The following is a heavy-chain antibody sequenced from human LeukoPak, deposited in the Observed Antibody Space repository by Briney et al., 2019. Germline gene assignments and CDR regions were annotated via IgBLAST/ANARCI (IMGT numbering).Heavy chain of an antibody. Sequence: SETLSLTCTVSGGSIISYCWSWIRQPPGKGLEWVGYFFYSGSTTNNPSLKSRVTISADTSKNQFSLKLNSVTAADTAVYYCARDWGEYETRGFYYYYVDVWGKGTTVTVSS. CDR1: GGSIISYC. CDR2: FFYSGST. V-gene: IGHV4-59*12. J-gene: IGHJ6*03. CDR3: ARDWGEYETRGFYYYYVDV. D-gene: IGHD3-22*01.